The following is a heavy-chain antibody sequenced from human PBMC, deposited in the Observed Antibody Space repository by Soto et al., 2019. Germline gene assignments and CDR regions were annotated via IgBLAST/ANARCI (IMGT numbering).Heavy chain of an antibody. CDR2: ISHTDRLT. CDR3: ARDTGRASADL. Sequence: EVQLAESGGDVVQPGGSLRLSCVGSGFTFSYYEMNWVRQAPGKGLERVAFISHTDRLTHYPDSVKGRFTISRDNAQNSLYLEMTSLRVEDTGVYYCARDTGRASADLWGQGTLVTVSS. J-gene: IGHJ5*02. D-gene: IGHD6-13*01. V-gene: IGHV3-48*03. CDR1: GFTFSYYE.